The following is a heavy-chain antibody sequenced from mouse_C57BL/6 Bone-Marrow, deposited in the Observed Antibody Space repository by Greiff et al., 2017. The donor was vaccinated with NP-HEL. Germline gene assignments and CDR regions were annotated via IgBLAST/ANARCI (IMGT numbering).Heavy chain of an antibody. D-gene: IGHD2-12*01. V-gene: IGHV1-69*01. CDR3: ASGVYDGFAY. Sequence: QVQLQQSGAELVMPGASVKLSCKASGYTFTSYWMHWVKQRPGQGLEWIGEIDPSDSHTNYNQKFKGKSTLTVDKSSSTAYMQLSSLTSEDSAVYYCASGVYDGFAYWGQGTLVTVSA. J-gene: IGHJ3*01. CDR2: IDPSDSHT. CDR1: GYTFTSYW.